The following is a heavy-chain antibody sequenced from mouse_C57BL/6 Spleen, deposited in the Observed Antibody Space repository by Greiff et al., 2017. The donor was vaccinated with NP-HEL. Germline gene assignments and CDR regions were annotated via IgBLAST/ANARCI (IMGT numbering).Heavy chain of an antibody. CDR1: GYTFTSYW. CDR2: IDPSDSYT. D-gene: IGHD2-3*01. J-gene: IGHJ4*01. Sequence: VQLQQSGAELVKPGASVKLSCKASGYTFTSYWMQWVKQRPGQGLEWIGEIDPSDSYTNYNQKFKGKDTLTVDTSSSTAYMQLSSLTSEDYAVYYCARYHGYYGGDYWGQGTSVTVAS. CDR3: ARYHGYYGGDY. V-gene: IGHV1-50*01.